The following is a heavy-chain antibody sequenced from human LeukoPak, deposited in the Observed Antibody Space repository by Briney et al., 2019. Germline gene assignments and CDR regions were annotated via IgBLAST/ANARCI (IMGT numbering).Heavy chain of an antibody. CDR3: ARDQDCGGDCYGGYYYYYMDV. CDR2: IIPIFGTA. CDR1: GGTFSSYA. D-gene: IGHD2-21*01. V-gene: IGHV1-69*05. J-gene: IGHJ6*03. Sequence: WASVKVSCKASGGTFSSYAISWVRQAPGQGLEWMGGIIPIFGTANYAQKFQGRVTITTGESTSTAYMELSSLRSEDTAVYYCARDQDCGGDCYGGYYYYYMDVWGKGTTVTVSS.